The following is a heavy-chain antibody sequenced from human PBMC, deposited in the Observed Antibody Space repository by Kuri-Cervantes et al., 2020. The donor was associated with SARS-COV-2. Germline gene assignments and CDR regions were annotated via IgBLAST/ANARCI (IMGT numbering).Heavy chain of an antibody. Sequence: GGSLRLSWAASGFTFSNAWMSWVRQAPGKGLEWVGRIKSKTDVGTTDYAAPVKGRFTISRDASQNTMYLQMNSLRTEDAAVYYCTTDLMGRGLDAFDIWGQGTMVTVSS. D-gene: IGHD3-10*01. V-gene: IGHV3-15*01. CDR2: IKSKTDVGTT. CDR1: GFTFSNAW. J-gene: IGHJ3*02. CDR3: TTDLMGRGLDAFDI.